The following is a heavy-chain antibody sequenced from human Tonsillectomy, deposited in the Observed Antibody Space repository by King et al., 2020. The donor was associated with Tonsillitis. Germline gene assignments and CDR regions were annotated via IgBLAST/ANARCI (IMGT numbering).Heavy chain of an antibody. CDR1: GGSISSGSYY. J-gene: IGHJ5*02. D-gene: IGHD3-3*01. CDR2: IYTSGST. V-gene: IGHV4-61*02. Sequence: QLQESGPGLVKPSQTLSLTCNGSGGSISSGSYYWSWIRQPAGTGLEWIGRIYTSGSTNYNPSLKSRVTLPVATSRNQFSPKLSSVTAADTAVYYCARETSYDFWSGYPNWFDPWGQGTLVTVSS. CDR3: ARETSYDFWSGYPNWFDP.